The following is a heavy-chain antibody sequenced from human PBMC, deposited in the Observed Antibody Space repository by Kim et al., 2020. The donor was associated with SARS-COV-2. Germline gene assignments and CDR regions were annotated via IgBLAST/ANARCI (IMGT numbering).Heavy chain of an antibody. Sequence: SVKVSCKASGGTFTSYAISWVRQAPGQGLEWMGGIIPIFGTANYAQKFQGRVTITADESTSTAYMELSSLRSEDTAVYYCALSTYYDNPEFGYWGQGTLVTVSS. CDR2: IIPIFGTA. J-gene: IGHJ4*02. CDR1: GGTFTSYA. D-gene: IGHD3-9*01. CDR3: ALSTYYDNPEFGY. V-gene: IGHV1-69*13.